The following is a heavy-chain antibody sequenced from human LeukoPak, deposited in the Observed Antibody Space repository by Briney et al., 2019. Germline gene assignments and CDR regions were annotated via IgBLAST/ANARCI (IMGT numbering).Heavy chain of an antibody. V-gene: IGHV3-23*05. CDR2: IGSDNKP. CDR1: GFTFSAYA. D-gene: IGHD3-22*01. Sequence: GGSLRLSCEASGFTFSAYAMTWVRQAPGKGLEWVSSIGSDNKPHYSESVKGRFAISRDNSKSMLFLQLNSLRAEDTAVYYCARTYYYDSSGPDAFDIWGQGTMVTVSS. CDR3: ARTYYYDSSGPDAFDI. J-gene: IGHJ3*02.